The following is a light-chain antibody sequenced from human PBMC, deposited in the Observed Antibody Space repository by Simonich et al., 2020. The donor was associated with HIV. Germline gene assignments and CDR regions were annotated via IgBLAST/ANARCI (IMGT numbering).Light chain of an antibody. V-gene: IGKV1-39*01. J-gene: IGKJ2*01. CDR3: QQSYSTLVT. Sequence: DIPMTQSPSSLSASVGDRVTITCRASQSISSYLNWYQQKPGKAPKLLIYTASSLQSVVPSRFSGSGSGTDFTLTISSLQPEDFATYYCQQSYSTLVTFGQGTKLEIK. CDR1: QSISSY. CDR2: TAS.